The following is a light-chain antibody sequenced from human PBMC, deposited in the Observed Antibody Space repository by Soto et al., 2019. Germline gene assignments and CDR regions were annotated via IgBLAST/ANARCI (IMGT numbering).Light chain of an antibody. CDR1: SSDVGSYNL. CDR2: EVT. V-gene: IGLV2-23*02. CDR3: CSYAGSSTYV. J-gene: IGLJ1*01. Sequence: QSALTQPASVSGSPGQSITISCTGTSSDVGSYNLVSWYQQHPGKAPKFMIFEVTQWPSGVSNRFSGSKSGNTASLTISGLQVEDEADYYCCSYAGSSTYVFGTGTKVTVL.